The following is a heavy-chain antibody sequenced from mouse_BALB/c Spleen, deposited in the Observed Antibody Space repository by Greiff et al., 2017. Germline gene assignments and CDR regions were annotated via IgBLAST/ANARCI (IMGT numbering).Heavy chain of an antibody. J-gene: IGHJ4*01. Sequence: QVQLQQSGPELVRPGVSVKISCKGSGYTFTDYAMHWVKQSHAKSLEWIGVISTYYGNTNYNQKFKGKATMTVDKSSSTAYMELARLTSEDSAIYYCARGPPYDYDDAMDYWGQGTSVTVSS. CDR3: ARGPPYDYDDAMDY. V-gene: IGHV1-67*01. CDR2: ISTYYGNT. D-gene: IGHD2-4*01. CDR1: GYTFTDYA.